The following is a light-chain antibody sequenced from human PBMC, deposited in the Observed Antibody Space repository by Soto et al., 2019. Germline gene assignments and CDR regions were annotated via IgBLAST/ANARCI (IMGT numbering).Light chain of an antibody. CDR1: SSDVGGYNY. V-gene: IGLV2-14*01. CDR2: DVS. Sequence: QSALTQPASVSGSPGQSITISCTGTSSDVGGYNYVSWYQQHPGKAPKLMIYDVSNRPSGVSNRFSGYKSGNTASLNISGLQAEDEADYYCSSYTSSSTLEVFGGGTKVTVL. CDR3: SSYTSSSTLEV. J-gene: IGLJ2*01.